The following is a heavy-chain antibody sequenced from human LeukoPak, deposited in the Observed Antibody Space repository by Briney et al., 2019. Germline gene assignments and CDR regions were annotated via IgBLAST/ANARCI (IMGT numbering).Heavy chain of an antibody. CDR3: ARAQPHDMMTGYYIDY. J-gene: IGHJ4*02. D-gene: IGHD3-9*01. V-gene: IGHV4-4*02. CDR2: IYHSGST. Sequence: SGTLSPTCAVSGGSISSSNWWSWVRQPPGKGLEGIGEIYHSGSTNYTPSLKSRATSSVDKSKNQFSLKQSPVPAADTAVYYCARAQPHDMMTGYYIDYWGQGTLVTVSS. CDR1: GGSISSSNW.